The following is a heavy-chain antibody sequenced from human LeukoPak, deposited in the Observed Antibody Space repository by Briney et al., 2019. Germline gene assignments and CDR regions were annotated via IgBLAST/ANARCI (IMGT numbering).Heavy chain of an antibody. V-gene: IGHV4-59*01. Sequence: SETLSLTCTVSGGSISGYYWNWIRQPPGKGLEWIGNIYYSGSTNYNPSLKSRVTTSVATSKNQFSLKLSSVTAADTAVYYCARDEYSSGRNGGYFDYWGQGALVTVSS. J-gene: IGHJ4*02. CDR3: ARDEYSSGRNGGYFDY. CDR1: GGSISGYY. D-gene: IGHD2-15*01. CDR2: IYYSGST.